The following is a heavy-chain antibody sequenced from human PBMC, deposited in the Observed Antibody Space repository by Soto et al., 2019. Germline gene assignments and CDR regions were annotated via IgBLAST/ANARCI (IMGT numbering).Heavy chain of an antibody. J-gene: IGHJ4*02. CDR3: ARDNSFTMVRGVINFPDY. CDR2: ISYDGSNK. V-gene: IGHV3-30-3*01. D-gene: IGHD3-10*01. CDR1: GFTFSSYA. Sequence: GGSLRLSCAASGFTFSSYAMHWVRQAPGKGLEWVAVISYDGSNKYYADSVKGRFTISRDNSKNTLYLQMNSLRAEDTAVYYCARDNSFTMVRGVINFPDYWGQGTLVTVSS.